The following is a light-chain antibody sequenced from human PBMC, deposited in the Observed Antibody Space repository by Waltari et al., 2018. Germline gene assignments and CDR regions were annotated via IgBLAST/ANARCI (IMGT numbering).Light chain of an antibody. V-gene: IGKV3-15*01. CDR3: QQYNNWKFT. J-gene: IGKJ3*01. CDR1: QSVSSN. CDR2: GAS. Sequence: DIVMTQSPATLSVSPGESATLSCRASQSVSSNLSWYQQKPGQAPRLLIYGASTRATGIPARFSGSGSGTEFTLTISSLQSEDFAVYYCQQYNNWKFTFGPGTKVDIK.